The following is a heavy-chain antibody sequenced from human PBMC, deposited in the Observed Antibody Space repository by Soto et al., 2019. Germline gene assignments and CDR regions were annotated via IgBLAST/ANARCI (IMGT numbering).Heavy chain of an antibody. V-gene: IGHV1-18*01. CDR1: GYTFTSYG. CDR3: ARPYCSSTSCYPPDY. Sequence: QVQLVQSGAEVKKPGASVKVSCKSSGYTFTSYGISWVRQAPGQGLEWMGWISAYNGNTNYAQKLHGRVTMTTDTSTSTAYMELRSLRSDDTAVYYCARPYCSSTSCYPPDYWGQGTLVTVSS. D-gene: IGHD2-2*01. CDR2: ISAYNGNT. J-gene: IGHJ4*02.